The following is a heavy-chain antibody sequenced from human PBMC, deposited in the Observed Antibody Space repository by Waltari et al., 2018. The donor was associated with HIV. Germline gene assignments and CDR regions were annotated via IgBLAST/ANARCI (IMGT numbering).Heavy chain of an antibody. D-gene: IGHD3-16*01. Sequence: QVLLVQSGTEVTKPGASVTISCKASGYNFTSYTVPWVRQAPGRGPEWLGWINSGNGNRRYSPGFQDRLNMTRDISASTSYFVLSGLTSDDTSVYFWARSGIVRGRSYELLAFWGQGT. CDR1: GYNFTSYT. J-gene: IGHJ4*01. CDR2: INSGNGNR. CDR3: ARSGIVRGRSYELLAF. V-gene: IGHV1-3*01.